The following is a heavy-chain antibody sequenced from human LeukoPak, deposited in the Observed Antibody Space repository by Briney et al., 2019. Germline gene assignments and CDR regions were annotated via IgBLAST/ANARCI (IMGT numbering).Heavy chain of an antibody. CDR2: INSDGSST. CDR3: AAGGSWYYNY. Sequence: GGSLRLSCAASGFTFTSYWMRWVRQAPGRGLVWVSRINSDGSSTSYADSVKGRSTISRDNAKNSLYLQMDSLRAEDTAVYYCAAGGSWYYNYWGQGTLVAVSS. D-gene: IGHD6-13*01. CDR1: GFTFTSYW. J-gene: IGHJ4*02. V-gene: IGHV3-74*01.